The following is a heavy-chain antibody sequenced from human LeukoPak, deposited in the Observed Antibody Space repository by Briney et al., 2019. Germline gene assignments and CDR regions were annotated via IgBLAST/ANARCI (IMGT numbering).Heavy chain of an antibody. Sequence: SHTLSLTCTVSVGSISIGGDYWSSIRQPPGKGLERIGSIYYSGSTYYNPSVKNRITISVDTSKTPFSLKLSSVTAADTAVYYCARALYSSGWLLYGMDVWGKGTTVTVSS. CDR2: IYYSGST. D-gene: IGHD6-19*01. V-gene: IGHV4-31*03. J-gene: IGHJ6*04. CDR1: VGSISIGGDY. CDR3: ARALYSSGWLLYGMDV.